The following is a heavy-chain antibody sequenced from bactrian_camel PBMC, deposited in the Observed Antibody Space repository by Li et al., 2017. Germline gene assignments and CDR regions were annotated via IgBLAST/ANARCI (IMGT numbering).Heavy chain of an antibody. D-gene: IGHD6*01. Sequence: VQLVESGGGLIQPGGSLRVSCAASGFTFRNYDMTWVRQAPGKGLEWVSSVSDSGKTTYYEDLLKGRFTVSRDNVKNTVYLQMNSLKTEDTAMYYCAQHYSNRWSQFDYWGQGTQVTVS. CDR2: VSDSGKTT. J-gene: IGHJ4*01. CDR3: AQHYSNRWSQFDY. V-gene: IGHV3S40*01. CDR1: GFTFRNYD.